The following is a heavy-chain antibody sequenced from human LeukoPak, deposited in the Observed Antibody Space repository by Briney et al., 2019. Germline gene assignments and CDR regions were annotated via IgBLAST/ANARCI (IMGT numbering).Heavy chain of an antibody. V-gene: IGHV4-59*01. Sequence: SETLPLTCNVSGGSISSYYWSWIRQPPGKGLEWIGYIYYSGSTNYNPSLKSRVTISVDTSKNQFSLKLSSVTAADTDVYYCARGYYYFDYWGQGILVTVSS. J-gene: IGHJ4*02. CDR1: GGSISSYY. CDR2: IYYSGST. CDR3: ARGYYYFDY. D-gene: IGHD1-1*01.